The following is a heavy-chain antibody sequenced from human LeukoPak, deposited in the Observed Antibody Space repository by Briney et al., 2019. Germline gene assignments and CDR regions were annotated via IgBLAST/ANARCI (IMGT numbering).Heavy chain of an antibody. V-gene: IGHV4-31*03. CDR3: ARTLDYGGNHPDY. CDR2: IYYSGST. D-gene: IGHD4-23*01. Sequence: SETLSLTCTVSGGSISSGGYYWSWIRQHPGKGLEWIGYIYYSGSTYYNPSLKSRVTISVDTSKNQFSLKLSSVTAADTAVHYCARTLDYGGNHPDYWGQGTLVTVSS. J-gene: IGHJ4*02. CDR1: GGSISSGGYY.